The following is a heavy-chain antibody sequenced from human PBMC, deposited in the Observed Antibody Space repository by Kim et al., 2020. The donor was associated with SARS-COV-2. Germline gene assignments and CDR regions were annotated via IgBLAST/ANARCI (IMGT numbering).Heavy chain of an antibody. J-gene: IGHJ4*02. CDR3: AGISSGYQLDF. Sequence: YYADSVKGRFTISRDNAKDSLYLQMNSLRAEDTAVYYCAGISSGYQLDFWGQGTLVTVSS. D-gene: IGHD3-22*01. V-gene: IGHV3-11*04.